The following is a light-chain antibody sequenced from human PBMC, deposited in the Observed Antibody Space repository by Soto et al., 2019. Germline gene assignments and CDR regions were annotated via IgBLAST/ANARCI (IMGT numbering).Light chain of an antibody. J-gene: IGLJ2*01. CDR3: QVWDSSRVQVV. V-gene: IGLV3-21*02. CDR1: NIESKS. CDR2: ADS. Sequence: SYELPQPHSVSVAPRQTARITCGENNIESKSVHWYQQKSGQAPVLVLYADSDRPSGIPERFSGSNSGDTATLTISSVESGDEADYFCQVWDSSRVQVVFGGGTKLTVL.